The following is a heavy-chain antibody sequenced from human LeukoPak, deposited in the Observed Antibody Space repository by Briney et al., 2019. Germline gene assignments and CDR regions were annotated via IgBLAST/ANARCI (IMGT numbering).Heavy chain of an antibody. CDR2: ISAYNGGT. J-gene: IGHJ1*01. CDR1: DYTITTYG. Sequence: GASVKVSCKAYDYTITTYGFTWVRQAPGQGLEWMGWISAYNGGTKSAQKFQGRLTMTTDTSTTTGYMELRSLTSDDTAMYYCTISTSLALPGTYWGQGTLVTVSS. V-gene: IGHV1-18*01. D-gene: IGHD6-19*01. CDR3: TISTSLALPGTY.